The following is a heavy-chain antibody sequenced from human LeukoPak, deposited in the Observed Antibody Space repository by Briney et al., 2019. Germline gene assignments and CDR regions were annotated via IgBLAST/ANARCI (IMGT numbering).Heavy chain of an antibody. D-gene: IGHD5-24*01. CDR3: AKRDGYNSNPLKV. J-gene: IGHJ4*02. V-gene: IGHV3-23*01. CDR1: GFTFSSYA. CDR2: ISGSGSST. Sequence: GGFLRLSCAASGFTFSSYAMSWVRHAPGKGLEWVSAISGSGSSTYYADSVKGRFTISRDNSKNTLYLQMKSLRAEDTALYYCAKRDGYNSNPLKVWGQGTLVTVSS.